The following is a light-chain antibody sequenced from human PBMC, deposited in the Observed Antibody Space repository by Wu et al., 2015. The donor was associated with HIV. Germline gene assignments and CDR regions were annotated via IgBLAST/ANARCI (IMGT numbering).Light chain of an antibody. CDR1: QSVSSSY. V-gene: IGKV3D-20*02. CDR3: QQRATWPLT. Sequence: EIVLTQSPGTLSLSPGERATLSCRASQSVSSSYLAWYQQKPGQAPRLLIKDASNRASGIPDRFSGGGSGTDFTLTISSLEPEDFAVYYCQQRATWPLTFGGGTRLDIK. J-gene: IGKJ4*01. CDR2: DAS.